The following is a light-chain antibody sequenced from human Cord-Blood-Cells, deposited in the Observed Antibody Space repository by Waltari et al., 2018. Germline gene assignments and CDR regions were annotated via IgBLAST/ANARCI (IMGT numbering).Light chain of an antibody. V-gene: IGKV3-11*01. Sequence: EIVLTQSSATLPLSPGDKATLSCRASLIVSSYLSWYQQKPGQTPRLLIYDASNRATGIPARFSGSGSATDFTRTISSLEPEDFAVYYCQQRSYWPPITFGQGTRLEIK. CDR1: LIVSSY. J-gene: IGKJ5*01. CDR3: QQRSYWPPIT. CDR2: DAS.